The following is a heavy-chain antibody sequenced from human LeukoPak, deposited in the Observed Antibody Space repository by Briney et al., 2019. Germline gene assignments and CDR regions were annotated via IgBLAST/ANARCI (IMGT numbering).Heavy chain of an antibody. J-gene: IGHJ4*02. CDR2: IRYDGSNK. D-gene: IGHD2-2*01. CDR1: GFTFSSYG. Sequence: GGSLRLSCAASGFTFSSYGIHWVRQAPGKGLEWVAFIRYDGSNKYYADSVKGRFTISRDNSKNTLYLQMNSLRAEDTAVYYCVPTSCSSASCYYFDYWGQGTLVTVSS. V-gene: IGHV3-30*02. CDR3: VPTSCSSASCYYFDY.